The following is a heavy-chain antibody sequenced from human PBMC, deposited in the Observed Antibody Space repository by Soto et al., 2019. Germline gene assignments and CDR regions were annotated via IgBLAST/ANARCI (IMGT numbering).Heavy chain of an antibody. D-gene: IGHD2-21*01. CDR3: ARSIVEVNAPDY. CDR2: INAGNGNT. J-gene: IGHJ4*02. CDR1: GYTFTSYA. V-gene: IGHV1-3*01. Sequence: ASVKVSCKASGYTFTSYAMHWVRQAPGQRLEWMGWINAGNGNTKYSQKFQGRVTITRDTSASTAYMELSSLRSEDTAVYYCARSIVEVNAPDYWGQGTLVTVSS.